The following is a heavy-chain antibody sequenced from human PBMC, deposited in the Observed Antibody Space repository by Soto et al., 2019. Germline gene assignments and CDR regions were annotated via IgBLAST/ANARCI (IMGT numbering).Heavy chain of an antibody. D-gene: IGHD6-13*01. J-gene: IGHJ4*02. Sequence: GGSLRLSCAASGFTFSSYAMSWVRQAPGKGLEWVSAISGSGGSTYYADSVKGRVTISRDNSKNTLYLQMNSLRAEDTAVYYCAKDLIAAAGTGNDYWGQGTLVTVSS. CDR1: GFTFSSYA. CDR3: AKDLIAAAGTGNDY. CDR2: ISGSGGST. V-gene: IGHV3-23*01.